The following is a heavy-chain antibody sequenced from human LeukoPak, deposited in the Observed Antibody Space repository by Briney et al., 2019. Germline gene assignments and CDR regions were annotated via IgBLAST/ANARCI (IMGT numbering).Heavy chain of an antibody. CDR2: VTPSGVA. CDR1: GFTFSGYY. Sequence: SETLSLTCAGYGFTFSGYYWTWLRQPPGKGLEWIGEVTPSGVAHYNPSLKSPVTISVDTSKNQFSLMVTSVTAADTALYFCARALYYEPSYLDSWGRGTLVTVSS. D-gene: IGHD3-22*01. J-gene: IGHJ4*02. V-gene: IGHV4-34*01. CDR3: ARALYYEPSYLDS.